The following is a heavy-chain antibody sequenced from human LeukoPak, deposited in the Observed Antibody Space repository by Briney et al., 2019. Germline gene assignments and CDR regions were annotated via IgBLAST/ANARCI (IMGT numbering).Heavy chain of an antibody. D-gene: IGHD6-6*01. V-gene: IGHV4-34*01. J-gene: IGHJ4*02. CDR1: GGSFSGYY. CDR3: ARHAVGQLGYFDY. Sequence: SETLSLTCAVYGGSFSGYYWSWIRQPPGKGLEWIGEINHSGSTNYNPSLKSRVTISVDTSKNQFSLKLSSVTAADTAVYYCARHAVGQLGYFDYWGQGTLVTVSS. CDR2: INHSGST.